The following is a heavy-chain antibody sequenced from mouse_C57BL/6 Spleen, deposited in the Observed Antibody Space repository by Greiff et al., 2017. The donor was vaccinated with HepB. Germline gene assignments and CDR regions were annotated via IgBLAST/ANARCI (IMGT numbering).Heavy chain of an antibody. CDR3: ARSGGWLPRYAMDY. J-gene: IGHJ4*01. V-gene: IGHV1-82*01. CDR2: IYPGDGDT. D-gene: IGHD2-3*01. Sequence: QAQLQQSGPELVKPGASVKISCKASGYAFSSSWMNWVKQRPGKGLEWIGRIYPGDGDTNYNGKFKGKATLTADKASSTAYMKLSSLTSEDSAVYFCARSGGWLPRYAMDYWGQGTSVTVSS. CDR1: GYAFSSSW.